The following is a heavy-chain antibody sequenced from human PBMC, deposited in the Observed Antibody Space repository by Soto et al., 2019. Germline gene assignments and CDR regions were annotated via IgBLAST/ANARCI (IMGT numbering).Heavy chain of an antibody. V-gene: IGHV1-18*01. Sequence: QVKLVQSGAEVKKPGASVKVSCKASGYSFTRYGISWVRQAPGQGLEWMGWISGYNANTNYPENLQGRVTMTTDTSTSTAYMEVRTLISDDTAVYYCARMGDVPYYYYGLDVWGQGTTVTVSS. D-gene: IGHD3-16*01. CDR2: ISGYNANT. CDR1: GYSFTRYG. CDR3: ARMGDVPYYYYGLDV. J-gene: IGHJ6*02.